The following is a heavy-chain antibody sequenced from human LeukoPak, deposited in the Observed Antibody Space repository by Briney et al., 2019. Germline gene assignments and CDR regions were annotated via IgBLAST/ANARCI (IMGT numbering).Heavy chain of an antibody. CDR2: VNPNSGGT. V-gene: IGHV1-2*02. Sequence: ASVKVSCKASGYTFTDYYIHWVRQAPGQGLEWMGWVNPNSGGTNYAQKFQGRVTMTRDTSISTAYMELSRLRSDDTAVYYCARAGLLDRPDFWSGYCRYWGQGTLVTVSS. J-gene: IGHJ4*02. CDR3: ARAGLLDRPDFWSGYCRY. D-gene: IGHD3-3*01. CDR1: GYTFTDYY.